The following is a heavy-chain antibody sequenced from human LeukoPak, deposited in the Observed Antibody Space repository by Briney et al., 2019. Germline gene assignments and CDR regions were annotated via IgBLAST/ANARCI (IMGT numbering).Heavy chain of an antibody. CDR3: ARESPGGY. J-gene: IGHJ4*02. D-gene: IGHD3-10*01. CDR1: GFTFSTYE. Sequence: GGSLRLSCAASGFTFSTYEMNWFRQAPGKGLEWVSYISGSGNAIYYADPVKGRFTISRDNAKDSLYLQMNSVRVEDTAVYYCARESPGGYWGQGTLVTVSS. CDR2: ISGSGNAI. V-gene: IGHV3-48*03.